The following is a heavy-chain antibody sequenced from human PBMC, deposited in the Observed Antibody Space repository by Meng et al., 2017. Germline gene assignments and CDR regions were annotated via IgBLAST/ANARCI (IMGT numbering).Heavy chain of an antibody. Sequence: SLMVFCKASGGTSSSYAISWVRQAPGQGLEWMGGIIPIFGTANYAQKFQGRVTITTDESTSTAYMELSSLRSEDTAVYYCARLYGSGSLGNYYGMDVWGQGTTVTVSS. CDR2: IIPIFGTA. CDR3: ARLYGSGSLGNYYGMDV. D-gene: IGHD3-10*01. CDR1: GGTSSSYA. V-gene: IGHV1-69*05. J-gene: IGHJ6*02.